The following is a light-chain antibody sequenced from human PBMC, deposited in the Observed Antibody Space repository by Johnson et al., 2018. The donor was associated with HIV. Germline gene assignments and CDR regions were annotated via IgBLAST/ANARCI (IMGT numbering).Light chain of an antibody. CDR3: GTWDNSLSAYV. Sequence: QSVLTKPPSVSAAPGQKVTISCSGSSSNIGNHYVSWYQHLPGTAPKLLIYENDKRPSGIPDRFSGSKSGTSATLGITGLQTGDEAAYYCGTWDNSLSAYVFGTGTKVTVL. CDR1: SSNIGNHY. J-gene: IGLJ1*01. V-gene: IGLV1-51*02. CDR2: END.